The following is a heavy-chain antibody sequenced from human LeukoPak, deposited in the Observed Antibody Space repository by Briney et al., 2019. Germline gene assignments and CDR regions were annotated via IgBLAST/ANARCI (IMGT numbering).Heavy chain of an antibody. CDR3: TRAVGGGVLMVSAISTWFAP. CDR2: IRSKAYGGTT. D-gene: IGHD2-8*01. Sequence: GGSLRLSCTASGFTFGDYAMSWVRQAPGKGLEWVSFIRSKAYGGTTEYAASVKGRFTISRDDSKSIAYLQMNSLKTEDTAVYYCTRAVGGGVLMVSAISTWFAPWGQGTLVTVSS. V-gene: IGHV3-49*04. CDR1: GFTFGDYA. J-gene: IGHJ5*02.